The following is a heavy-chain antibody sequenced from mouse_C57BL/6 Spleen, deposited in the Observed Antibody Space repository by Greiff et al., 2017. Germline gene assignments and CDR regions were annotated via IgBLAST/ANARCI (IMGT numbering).Heavy chain of an antibody. J-gene: IGHJ2*01. CDR2: IDPETGGT. CDR3: TGRDGYLDY. CDR1: GYTFTDYE. V-gene: IGHV1-15*01. D-gene: IGHD2-3*01. Sequence: VQLQESGAELVRPGASVTLSCKASGYTFTDYEMHWVKQTPVHGLEWIGAIDPETGGTAYNQKFKGKAILTADKSSSTAYMELRSLTSEDSAVYYCTGRDGYLDYWGQGTTLTVSS.